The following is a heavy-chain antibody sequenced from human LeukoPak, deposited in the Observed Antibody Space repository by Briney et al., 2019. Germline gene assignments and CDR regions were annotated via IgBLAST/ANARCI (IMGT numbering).Heavy chain of an antibody. D-gene: IGHD4-17*01. J-gene: IGHJ4*02. V-gene: IGHV4-34*01. CDR2: INHSGST. Sequence: PSETLSLTCAVYGGSFSGYYWSWIRQPPGKGLEWIGEINHSGSTNYNPSLKSRVTISVDTSKNQCSLKLSSVTAADTAVYYCARDPYGDLTKYYFDYWGQGTLVTVSS. CDR1: GGSFSGYY. CDR3: ARDPYGDLTKYYFDY.